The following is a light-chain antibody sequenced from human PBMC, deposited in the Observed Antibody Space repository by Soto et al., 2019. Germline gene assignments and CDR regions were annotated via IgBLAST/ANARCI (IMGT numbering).Light chain of an antibody. J-gene: IGKJ2*01. CDR3: QQYGSSPLYT. Sequence: EIVLTESPGTMSLSPGERATLSCRASQSVSSNYLAWYPQKPGQAPRLLIYGASSRATGMPDRFSGSGSETSLHRSIGRLGLEDGAVYYLQQYGSSPLYTFGQGTKLEIK. CDR2: GAS. CDR1: QSVSSNY. V-gene: IGKV3-20*01.